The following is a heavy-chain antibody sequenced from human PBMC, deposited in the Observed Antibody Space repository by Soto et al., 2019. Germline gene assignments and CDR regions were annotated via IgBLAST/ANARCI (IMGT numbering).Heavy chain of an antibody. CDR2: IIPILGIA. D-gene: IGHD6-6*01. J-gene: IGHJ6*03. CDR1: GGTFSSYT. Sequence: ASVKVSCKASGGTFSSYTISWVRQAPGQGLEWMGRIIPILGIANYAQKFQGRVTITADKSTSTAYMELSSLRSEDTAVYYCAREIREPLGPYYYYMDVWGKGTTVTVSS. V-gene: IGHV1-69*04. CDR3: AREIREPLGPYYYYMDV.